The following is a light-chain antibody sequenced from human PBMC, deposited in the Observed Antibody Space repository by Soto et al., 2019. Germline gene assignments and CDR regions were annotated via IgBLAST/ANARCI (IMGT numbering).Light chain of an antibody. CDR1: QSISRY. V-gene: IGKV1-39*01. J-gene: IGKJ1*01. CDR3: QQSYDTPWT. CDR2: GAS. Sequence: DIQMTQSPSSLSASVGDRVTITCRASQSISRYLNWYQQKPGKVPKLLIYGASNLQSGVPSRFSGSGSGTDFPLTISGLQPEDFVVYHCQQSYDTPWTFGQGTQVEIK.